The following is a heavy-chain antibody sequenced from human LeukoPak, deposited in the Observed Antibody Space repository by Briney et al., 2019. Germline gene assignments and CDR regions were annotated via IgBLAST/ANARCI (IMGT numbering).Heavy chain of an antibody. Sequence: ETLSLTCAVYGGSFSGYYWSWIRQPPGKGLVWVSRINSDGSSTSYADSVKGRFTISRDNAKNTLYLQMNSLRAEDTAVYYCARDASSWPDYFDYWGQGTLVTVSS. D-gene: IGHD6-13*01. CDR1: GGSFSGYY. CDR3: ARDASSWPDYFDY. V-gene: IGHV3-74*01. J-gene: IGHJ4*02. CDR2: INSDGSST.